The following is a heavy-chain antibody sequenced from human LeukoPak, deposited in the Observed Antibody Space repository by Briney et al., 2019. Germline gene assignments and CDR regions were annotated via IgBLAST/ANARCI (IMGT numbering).Heavy chain of an antibody. CDR1: GYTFTSFY. CDR3: ARDPGIAVAGTAPLDP. Sequence: ASVKVSCKASGYTFTSFYMQWVRQAPGQGLEWMGWISAYNGNTNYAQKLQGRVTMTTDTSTSTAYMELRSLRSDDTAVYYCARDPGIAVAGTAPLDPWGQGTPVTVSS. CDR2: ISAYNGNT. D-gene: IGHD6-19*01. J-gene: IGHJ5*02. V-gene: IGHV1-18*04.